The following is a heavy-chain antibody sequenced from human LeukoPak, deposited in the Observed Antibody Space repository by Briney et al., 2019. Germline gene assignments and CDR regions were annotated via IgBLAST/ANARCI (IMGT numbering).Heavy chain of an antibody. CDR1: GFTFDDYG. CDR3: AREDWGPDY. J-gene: IGHJ4*02. D-gene: IGHD7-27*01. Sequence: GGSLRLSCAASGFTFDDYGMSWVRQAPGKGLEWVANIKQDGSQKHYVDSVKGRFTISRDNAKKSLYLQMNNLRAEDTGVYYCAREDWGPDYWGQGTLVTVSS. CDR2: IKQDGSQK. V-gene: IGHV3-7*01.